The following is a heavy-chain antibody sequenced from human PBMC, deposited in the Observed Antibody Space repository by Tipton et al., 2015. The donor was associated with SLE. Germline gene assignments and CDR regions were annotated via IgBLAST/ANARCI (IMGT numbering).Heavy chain of an antibody. CDR1: GGSISSHY. CDR2: VYDNGGT. Sequence: TLSLTCTVSGGSISSHYWSWIRQPPGKGLEWIGYVYDNGGTNYNPSLKSRATISKDTSNNQFSLKLSSVTAADTAVYYCARDGDYYDSSGYFFDAFDIWGQGTMVTVSS. V-gene: IGHV4-59*11. J-gene: IGHJ3*02. D-gene: IGHD3-22*01. CDR3: ARDGDYYDSSGYFFDAFDI.